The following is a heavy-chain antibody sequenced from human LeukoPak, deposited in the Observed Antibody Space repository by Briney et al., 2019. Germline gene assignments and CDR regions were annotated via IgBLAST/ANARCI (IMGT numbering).Heavy chain of an antibody. CDR1: GGSISSSNW. V-gene: IGHV4-4*02. D-gene: IGHD5-18*01. Sequence: KASETLSLTCAVSGGSISSSNWWSWVRQPPGKGPEWIGEIYHSGSTNYNPSLKSRVTISVDKSKNQFSLKLSSVTAADTAVYYCARGQIQLWISDYWGQGTLVTVSS. CDR3: ARGQIQLWISDY. CDR2: IYHSGST. J-gene: IGHJ4*02.